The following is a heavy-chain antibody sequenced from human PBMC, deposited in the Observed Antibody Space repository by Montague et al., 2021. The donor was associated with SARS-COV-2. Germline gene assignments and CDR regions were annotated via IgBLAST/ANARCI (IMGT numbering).Heavy chain of an antibody. V-gene: IGHV4-4*07. Sequence: SETLSLTCSVSGEPISGFFWNWIRQPAGKGLEWIGRIYASGGTNCNPSLKSRVTMSVDTSKNQFSLKLNSVTAADTAVYYCGRGVVAATPVVDYWGRGTLVTVSS. D-gene: IGHD2-15*01. CDR3: GRGVVAATPVVDY. CDR1: GEPISGFF. CDR2: IYASGGT. J-gene: IGHJ4*02.